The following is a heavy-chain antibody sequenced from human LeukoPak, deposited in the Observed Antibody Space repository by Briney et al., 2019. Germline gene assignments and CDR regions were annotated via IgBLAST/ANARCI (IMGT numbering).Heavy chain of an antibody. CDR2: IYASGST. CDR1: GGSISSYY. D-gene: IGHD6-6*01. CDR3: ARDPSSSSRWFDP. V-gene: IGHV4-4*07. Sequence: SETLSLTCTVSGGSISSYYLSWIRQPAGKGLEWIGRIYASGSTDYNPSLKSRVTMSVDTSQNQFSLKLTSVTAADTAVYYCARDPSSSSRWFDPWGQGALVTVSS. J-gene: IGHJ5*02.